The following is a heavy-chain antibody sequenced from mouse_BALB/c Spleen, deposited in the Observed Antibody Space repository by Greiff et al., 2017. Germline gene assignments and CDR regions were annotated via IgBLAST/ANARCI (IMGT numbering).Heavy chain of an antibody. Sequence: EVKLMESGPSLVKPSQTLSLTCSVTGDSITSGYWNWIRKFPGNKLEYMGYISYSGSTYYNPSLKSRISITRDTSKNQYYLQLNSVTTEDTATYYCARSEYGNYGGTWFAYWGQGTLVTVSA. V-gene: IGHV3-8*02. CDR1: GDSITSGY. CDR2: ISYSGST. J-gene: IGHJ3*01. CDR3: ARSEYGNYGGTWFAY. D-gene: IGHD2-10*02.